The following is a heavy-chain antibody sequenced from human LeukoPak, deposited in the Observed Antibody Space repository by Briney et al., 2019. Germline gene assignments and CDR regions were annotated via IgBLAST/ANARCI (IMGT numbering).Heavy chain of an antibody. CDR1: GDSTSNFY. D-gene: IGHD2-8*01. Sequence: SESLSLTWTVSGDSTSNFYWNWIRQSPGKGLEWIGNIHYSGSSVYNPSLQSRVTITIDTSRRQFFLKLNSVTAADTAVYFCALAPNSNWFDFWGPGTLVTVSS. CDR3: ALAPNSNWFDF. CDR2: IHYSGSS. V-gene: IGHV4-59*03. J-gene: IGHJ5*01.